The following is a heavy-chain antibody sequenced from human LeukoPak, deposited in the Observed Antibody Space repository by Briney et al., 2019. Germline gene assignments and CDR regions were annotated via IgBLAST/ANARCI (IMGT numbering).Heavy chain of an antibody. CDR1: GFTFSSYA. CDR2: ISGSGGST. V-gene: IGHV3-23*01. CDR3: AKVFTMIVVEYYFDY. J-gene: IGHJ4*02. Sequence: GGSLRLSCAPSGFTFSSYAMSWVRQAPGKGLEWVSAISGSGGSTYYADSVKGRFTISRDNSKNTLYLQMNSLRAEDTAVYYCAKVFTMIVVEYYFDYWGQGTLVTVSS. D-gene: IGHD3-22*01.